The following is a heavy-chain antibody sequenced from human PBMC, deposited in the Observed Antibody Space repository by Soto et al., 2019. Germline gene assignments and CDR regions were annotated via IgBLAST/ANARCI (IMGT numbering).Heavy chain of an antibody. J-gene: IGHJ1*01. CDR1: GVPMNSHSYY. Sequence: KPAGTLSLTCAVSGVPMNSHSYYWGRLRQRPGKGVEWIGGMTRNGGAHYNPSLKSRLSISLDMSKNHYSLDLRSMTGADTAVFVCEGHFNARGGGHFAHWGQGTPVTVSS. D-gene: IGHD3-10*01. V-gene: IGHV4-39*02. CDR2: MTRNGGA. CDR3: EGHFNARGGGHFAH.